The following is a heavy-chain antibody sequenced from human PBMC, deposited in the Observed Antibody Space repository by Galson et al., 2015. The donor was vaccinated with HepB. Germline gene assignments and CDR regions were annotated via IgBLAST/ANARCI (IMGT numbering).Heavy chain of an antibody. J-gene: IGHJ4*02. Sequence: SLRLSCAASGFTFSSYAMHWVRQAPGKGLEWVAVISYDGSNKYYADSVKGRFTISRDNSKNTLYLQMNSLRAEDTAVYYCARDGGSKQQLVLDYFDYWGQGTLVTVSS. V-gene: IGHV3-30*04. D-gene: IGHD6-13*01. CDR3: ARDGGSKQQLVLDYFDY. CDR1: GFTFSSYA. CDR2: ISYDGSNK.